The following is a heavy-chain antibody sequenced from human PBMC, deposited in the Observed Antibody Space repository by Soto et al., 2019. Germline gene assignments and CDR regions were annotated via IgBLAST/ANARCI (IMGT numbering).Heavy chain of an antibody. Sequence: QVQLVQSGAEVKKPGASVKVSFKASGYTFSSYHITWVRQAPGQGLEWMGWISSYNGNTNYAQKLPGRVTLTTDTSTSTAYMGLRSLRSDDTAVYYLARDGPPTDYWGKGPLVPVSS. CDR1: GYTFSSYH. V-gene: IGHV1-18*01. J-gene: IGHJ4*02. CDR2: ISSYNGNT. CDR3: ARDGPPTDY.